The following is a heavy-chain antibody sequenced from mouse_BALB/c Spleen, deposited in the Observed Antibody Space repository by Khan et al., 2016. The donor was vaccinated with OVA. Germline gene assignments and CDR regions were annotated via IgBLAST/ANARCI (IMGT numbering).Heavy chain of an antibody. J-gene: IGHJ3*01. Sequence: VQLQESGAELARPGASVKLSCKASGYTFTDYYINWVKQRTGQGLEWIGEISPGSGDTYYNEKFKGKATLTADKSSSTVYMQLSSLTAEASAVYFCARRNYFGYPFAYWGQGTLVTVSA. V-gene: IGHV1-77*01. CDR1: GYTFTDYY. CDR3: ARRNYFGYPFAY. CDR2: ISPGSGDT. D-gene: IGHD1-2*01.